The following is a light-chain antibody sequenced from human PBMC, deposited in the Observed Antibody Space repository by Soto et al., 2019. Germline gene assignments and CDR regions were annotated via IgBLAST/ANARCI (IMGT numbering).Light chain of an antibody. J-gene: IGLJ1*01. CDR2: GNS. V-gene: IGLV1-40*01. CDR3: QSYDSSLSVYF. Sequence: QSVLTQPPSVSGTPGQRVTISCTGSSSNIGAGYDVHWYQQLPGTAPKLLIYGNSNRPSGVPDRFSGSNSGTSASLAITGLQAEDEADYFCQSYDSSLSVYFFGTGTKVTVL. CDR1: SSNIGAGYD.